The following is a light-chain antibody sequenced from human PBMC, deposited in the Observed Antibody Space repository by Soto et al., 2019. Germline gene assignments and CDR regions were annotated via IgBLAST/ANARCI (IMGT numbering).Light chain of an antibody. V-gene: IGLV2-18*01. CDR3: SLYTISNTLV. J-gene: IGLJ3*02. CDR1: SSDVGGYNR. Sequence: QSVLTQPPSVSGSPGQSVTISCAGISSDVGGYNRVSWYQQPPGTAPKLMIFDVTNRPSGVPDRFSGSHSGNTASLTISGLQAEDEANYYCSLYTISNTLVFGGGTKLTVL. CDR2: DVT.